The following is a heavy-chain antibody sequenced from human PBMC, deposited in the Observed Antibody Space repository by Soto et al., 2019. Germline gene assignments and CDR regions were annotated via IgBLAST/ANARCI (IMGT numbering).Heavy chain of an antibody. CDR1: GYPFTTYY. CDR3: ATDDYGIFPY. D-gene: IGHD3-10*01. J-gene: IGHJ4*02. Sequence: ASVKVSCKVSGYPFTTYYIHWVRQAPGQGLEWMGWIDPRSGGTVYEQKFQGRVTMTRDTSISTVYMDLSGLTSDDTALYYCATDDYGIFPYWGQGSLVTVS. CDR2: IDPRSGGT. V-gene: IGHV1-2*02.